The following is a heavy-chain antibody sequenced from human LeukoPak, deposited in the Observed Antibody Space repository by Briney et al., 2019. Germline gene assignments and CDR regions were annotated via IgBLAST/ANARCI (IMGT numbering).Heavy chain of an antibody. J-gene: IGHJ3*01. Sequence: GGSLRLSCAPSGFTFSSYEMNWVRQAPGRGLEWVSYISSTGYTIKYADSVKGRFTISRDNSKNSLFLQMNSLRGEDTAVYYCARDRADXXSGXDXXDVWGQGTMVTVSS. CDR1: GFTFSSYE. CDR3: ARDRADXXSGXDXXDV. V-gene: IGHV3-48*03. CDR2: ISSTGYTI. D-gene: IGHD6-25*01.